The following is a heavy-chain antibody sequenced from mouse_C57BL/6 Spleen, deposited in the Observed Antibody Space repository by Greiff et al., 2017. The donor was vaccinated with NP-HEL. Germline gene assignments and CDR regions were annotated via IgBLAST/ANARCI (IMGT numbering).Heavy chain of an antibody. CDR1: GFTFNTYA. Sequence: EVQGVESGGGLVQPKGSLKLSCAASGFTFNTYAMHWVRQAPGKGLEWVARIRSKSSNYATYYADSVKDRFTISRDDSQSMLYLQMNNLKTEDTAMYYCVREVTTVVASGYFDVWGTGTTVTVSS. D-gene: IGHD1-1*01. J-gene: IGHJ1*03. CDR3: VREVTTVVASGYFDV. CDR2: IRSKSSNYAT. V-gene: IGHV10-3*01.